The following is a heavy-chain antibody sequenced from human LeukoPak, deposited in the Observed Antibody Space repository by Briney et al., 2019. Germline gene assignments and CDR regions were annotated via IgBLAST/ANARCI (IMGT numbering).Heavy chain of an antibody. CDR3: ATGGLVVGATFFDY. D-gene: IGHD1-26*01. CDR2: FDPEDGET. Sequence: ASVKVSCKVSGYTLTELSMHWVQQAPGKGLEWMGGFDPEDGETIYAQKFQGRVTMTEDTSTDTAYMELSSLRSEDTAVYYCATGGLVVGATFFDYWGQGTLVTVSS. V-gene: IGHV1-24*01. CDR1: GYTLTELS. J-gene: IGHJ4*02.